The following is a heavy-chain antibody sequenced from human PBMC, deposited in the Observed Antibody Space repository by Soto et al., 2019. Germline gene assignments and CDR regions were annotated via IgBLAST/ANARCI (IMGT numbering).Heavy chain of an antibody. J-gene: IGHJ6*02. CDR3: AKFTYGSGSYYNVAIGMDV. D-gene: IGHD3-10*01. V-gene: IGHV3-30*18. Sequence: QVQLVESGGGVVQPGRSLRLSCAASGFTFSSYGMHWVRQAPCKGLEWVAVISYDGSNKYYADSVKGRFTISRDNSKNTLYLQMNSLRAEDTAVYYCAKFTYGSGSYYNVAIGMDVWGQGTTVTVSS. CDR2: ISYDGSNK. CDR1: GFTFSSYG.